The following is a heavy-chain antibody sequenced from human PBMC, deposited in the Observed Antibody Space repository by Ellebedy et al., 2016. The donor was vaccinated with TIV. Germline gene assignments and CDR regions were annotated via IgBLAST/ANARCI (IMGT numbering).Heavy chain of an antibody. J-gene: IGHJ2*01. Sequence: PGGSLRLSCAASGFTFSSYGMHWVRQAPGKGLEWVAVIWYDGSNKYYADSVKGRFTISRDNSKNTLYLQMNSLRAEDTAVYYCARGGEEIVVVTTSGDWYFDLWGRGTLVTVSS. CDR1: GFTFSSYG. CDR2: IWYDGSNK. CDR3: ARGGEEIVVVTTSGDWYFDL. D-gene: IGHD3-22*01. V-gene: IGHV3-33*01.